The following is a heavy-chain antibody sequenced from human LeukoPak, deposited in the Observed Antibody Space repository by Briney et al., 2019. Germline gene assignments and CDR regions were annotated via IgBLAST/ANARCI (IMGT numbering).Heavy chain of an antibody. D-gene: IGHD6-13*01. CDR3: ARDSYSSSWYAVDY. Sequence: SETLSLTCTVSGGSISSGGYYWSWIRQHPGKDLEWIGYIYYSGSTYYNPSLKSRVTISVDTSKNQFSLKLSSVTAADTAVYYCARDSYSSSWYAVDYWGQGTLVTVSS. V-gene: IGHV4-31*03. CDR2: IYYSGST. CDR1: GGSISSGGYY. J-gene: IGHJ4*02.